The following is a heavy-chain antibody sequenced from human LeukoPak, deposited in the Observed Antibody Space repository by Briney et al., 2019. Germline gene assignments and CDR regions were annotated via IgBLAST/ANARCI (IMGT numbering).Heavy chain of an antibody. J-gene: IGHJ4*02. CDR1: GGSISSGSYY. CDR3: ARGGYRDGDVE. CDR2: VYTSEST. Sequence: SETLSLTCTVSGGSISSGSYYWSWIRQPAGKGLEWIGRVYTSESTNYNPSLKSRVTISIDTSKNQFSLNLSSVTAADTAFYYCARGGYRDGDVEWGQGTLVTVSS. V-gene: IGHV4-61*02. D-gene: IGHD5-18*01.